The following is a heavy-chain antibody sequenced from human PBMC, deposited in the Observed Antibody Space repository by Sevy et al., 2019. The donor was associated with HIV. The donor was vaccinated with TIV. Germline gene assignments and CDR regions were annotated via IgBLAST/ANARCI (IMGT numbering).Heavy chain of an antibody. D-gene: IGHD3-22*01. V-gene: IGHV1-24*01. CDR2: FDPEDGEI. CDR3: EKGREFYYENSAYFDY. CDR1: GYRLSELS. Sequence: ASVKVSCKISGYRLSELSMHWLRQPPGKGLEWMGRFDPEDGEIIYAQTFPGRVTVTEDTSTDTGYMELSRLSSKDTAVYYCEKGREFYYENSAYFDYWGPGTLVTVSS. J-gene: IGHJ4*02.